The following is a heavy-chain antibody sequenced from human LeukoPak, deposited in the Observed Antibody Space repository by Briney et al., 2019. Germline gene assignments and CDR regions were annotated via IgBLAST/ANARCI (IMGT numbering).Heavy chain of an antibody. D-gene: IGHD1-26*01. J-gene: IGHJ4*02. CDR1: GGSISSSSYY. CDR2: IYYSGST. Sequence: SETLSLTCTVSGGSISSSSYYWGWIRQPPGKGLEWIGSIYYSGSTYYNPSLKSRVTISVDTSKNQFSLKLSSVTAADTAVYYCATYSGSYSYFDYWGQGTLVTVSS. V-gene: IGHV4-39*01. CDR3: ATYSGSYSYFDY.